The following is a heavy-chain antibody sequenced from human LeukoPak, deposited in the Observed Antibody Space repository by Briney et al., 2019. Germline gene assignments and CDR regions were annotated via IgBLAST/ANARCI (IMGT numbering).Heavy chain of an antibody. J-gene: IGHJ4*02. CDR3: ARGLWSAHRREYYFDS. CDR2: IIPIFGTA. D-gene: IGHD3-3*01. Sequence: SVKVSCKASGGTFSSYAISWVRQAPGQGLEWMGGIIPIFGTANYAQKFQGRVTITADESTSTAYMELSSLTSEDTAVYFCARGLWSAHRREYYFDSWGQGTLVTVSS. V-gene: IGHV1-69*13. CDR1: GGTFSSYA.